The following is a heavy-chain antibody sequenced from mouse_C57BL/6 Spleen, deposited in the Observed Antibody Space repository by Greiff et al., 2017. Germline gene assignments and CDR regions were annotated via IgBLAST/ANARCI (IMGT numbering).Heavy chain of an antibody. CDR2: INPNNGGT. J-gene: IGHJ1*03. D-gene: IGHD1-1*01. CDR3: ARRGYYGSSYWYFDV. CDR1: GYTFTDYN. Sequence: VQLKQSGPELVKPGASVKIPCKASGYTFTDYNMDWVKQSHGKSLEWIGDINPNNGGTIYNQKFKGKATLTVDKSSSTAYMELRSLTSEDTAVYYCARRGYYGSSYWYFDVWGTGTTVTVSS. V-gene: IGHV1-18*01.